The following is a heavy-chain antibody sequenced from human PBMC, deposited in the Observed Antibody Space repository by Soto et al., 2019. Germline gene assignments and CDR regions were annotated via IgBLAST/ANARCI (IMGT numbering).Heavy chain of an antibody. CDR3: ARDRDYDILTGYPDYYYGMDV. CDR2: ISAYNGNT. Sequence: ASVKVSCKASGYTFTSYGISWVRQAPGQGLEWMGWISAYNGNTNYAQKLQGRDTMTTDTSTSPAYLELRSLRSDDTAGYYCARDRDYDILTGYPDYYYGMDVWGQGTTVTVSS. V-gene: IGHV1-18*01. D-gene: IGHD3-9*01. CDR1: GYTFTSYG. J-gene: IGHJ6*02.